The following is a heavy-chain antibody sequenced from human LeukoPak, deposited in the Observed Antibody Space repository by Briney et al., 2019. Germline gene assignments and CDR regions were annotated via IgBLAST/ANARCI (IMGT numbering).Heavy chain of an antibody. CDR2: ISSSSSYI. D-gene: IGHD5-12*01. J-gene: IGHJ4*02. V-gene: IGHV3-21*01. CDR3: ARGRDKGIVATTIDY. CDR1: GFTFSSYS. Sequence: GGSLRLSCAASGFTFSSYSMNWVRQAPGKGLEWVSSISSSSSYIHYADSVKGRFTISRDNAKNSLYLQMNSLRAEDTAVYYCARGRDKGIVATTIDYWGQGTLVTVSS.